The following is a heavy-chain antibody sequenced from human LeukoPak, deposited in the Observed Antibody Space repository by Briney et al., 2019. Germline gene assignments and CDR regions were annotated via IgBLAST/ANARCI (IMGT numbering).Heavy chain of an antibody. CDR3: ARGTRITIFGVVMGWFDP. V-gene: IGHV3-64*01. D-gene: IGHD3-3*01. J-gene: IGHJ5*02. CDR2: ISSNGGST. CDR1: GFTFSSYG. Sequence: PGGSLRLSCAASGFTFSSYGMHWVRQAPGKGLEYVSAISSNGGSTYYANSVKGRFTISRDNSKNTLYLQMGSLRAEDMAVYYCARGTRITIFGVVMGWFDPWGQGTLVTVSS.